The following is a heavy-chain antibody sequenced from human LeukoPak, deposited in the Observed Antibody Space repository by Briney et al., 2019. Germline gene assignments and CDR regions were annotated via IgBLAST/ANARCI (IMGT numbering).Heavy chain of an antibody. J-gene: IGHJ6*04. D-gene: IGHD3-16*01. CDR3: AGGRKLRFGAPDV. V-gene: IGHV3-64*01. Sequence: GGSLRLSCAASGFTFSSYAMHWVRQAPGKGLEYVSAISSNGGSTYYANSVKGRFTISRDNSKNTLYLQMGSLRAEDMAVYYCAGGRKLRFGAPDVWGKGTTVTVSS. CDR1: GFTFSSYA. CDR2: ISSNGGST.